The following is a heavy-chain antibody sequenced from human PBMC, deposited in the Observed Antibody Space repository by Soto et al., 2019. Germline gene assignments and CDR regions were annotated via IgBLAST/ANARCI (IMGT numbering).Heavy chain of an antibody. CDR1: GGSISSYY. J-gene: IGHJ4*02. Sequence: QVQLQESGPGLVKPSETLSLTCTVSGGSISSYYWSWIRQPPGKGLEWIGYIYYSGSTNYNPSLKSRVTISVETSKNQFSLKLSSVPAADTAVYYCERRWGRPFDYWGQGTLVTVSS. V-gene: IGHV4-59*08. D-gene: IGHD7-27*01. CDR2: IYYSGST. CDR3: ERRWGRPFDY.